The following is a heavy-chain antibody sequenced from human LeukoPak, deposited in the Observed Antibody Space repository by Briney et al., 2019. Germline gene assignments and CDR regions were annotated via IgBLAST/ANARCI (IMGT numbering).Heavy chain of an antibody. J-gene: IGHJ5*02. CDR1: GYTFTNYY. V-gene: IGHV1-46*01. CDR3: ARDGNYYGSGAGPDSWFDP. CDR2: INPSSVGA. Sequence: ASVKVSCKASGYTFTNYYMRWARQAPGQGLEWMGIINPSSVGATYAQKFQGRVTMTRDTFTSTVYMELSSLRSEDTAVYYCARDGNYYGSGAGPDSWFDPWGQGTLVTVSS. D-gene: IGHD3-10*01.